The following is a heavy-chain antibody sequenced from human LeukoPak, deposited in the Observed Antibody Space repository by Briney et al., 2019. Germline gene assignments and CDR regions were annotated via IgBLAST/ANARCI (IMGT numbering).Heavy chain of an antibody. CDR3: ARDPPDYDFWSGYPYYFDY. D-gene: IGHD3-3*01. Sequence: GASVKVSCKASGYTFTSYGISWVRQAPGQGLEWMGWISAYNGNTNYAQKLQGRVTMTTDTSTSTAYMELRSLRSDDTAVYYCARDPPDYDFWSGYPYYFDYWGQGTLVTVSS. J-gene: IGHJ4*02. CDR1: GYTFTSYG. V-gene: IGHV1-18*01. CDR2: ISAYNGNT.